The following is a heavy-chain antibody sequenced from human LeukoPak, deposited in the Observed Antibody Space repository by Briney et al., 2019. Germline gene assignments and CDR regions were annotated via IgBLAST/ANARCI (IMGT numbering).Heavy chain of an antibody. J-gene: IGHJ4*02. V-gene: IGHV1-58*01. Sequence: GASVKVSCKASGFTFTSSAVQWVRQARGQRLEWIGWIVVGSGNTNYAQKFQERVTITRDMSTSTAYMELSSLRSEDTAVYYCARQQSRSSTSCLAYWGQGTLVTVSS. D-gene: IGHD2-2*01. CDR3: ARQQSRSSTSCLAY. CDR2: IVVGSGNT. CDR1: GFTFTSSA.